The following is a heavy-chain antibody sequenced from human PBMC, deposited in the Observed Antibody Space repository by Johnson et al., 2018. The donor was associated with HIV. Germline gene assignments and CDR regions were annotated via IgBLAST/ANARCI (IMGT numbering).Heavy chain of an antibody. CDR1: GFTVSSNY. V-gene: IGHV3-53*02. J-gene: IGHJ3*02. CDR2: IYSGGST. CDR3: ARENRVDAFDI. Sequence: VQLVETGGGLIQPGGSLRLSCAASGFTVSSNYMSWVRQAPGMGLEWVSVIYSGGSTYYADSVKGRFTISRDNSKNTLYLQMNSLRAEDTAVYYCARENRVDAFDIWGQGTMVTVSS. D-gene: IGHD2/OR15-2a*01.